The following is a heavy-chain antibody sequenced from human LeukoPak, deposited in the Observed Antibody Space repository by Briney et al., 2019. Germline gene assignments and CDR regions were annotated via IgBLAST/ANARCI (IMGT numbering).Heavy chain of an antibody. CDR1: GYTLTRYY. V-gene: IGHV1-2*02. Sequence: GATVRVSCKASGYTLTRYYMHWVREAPGQGRERMGWINPNSGGRNYAQKFQGRVTMTRDTSISTAYMELSRLRSDDTAVYYCARGVYGYGFLDYWGQGTLVTVSS. D-gene: IGHD5-18*01. J-gene: IGHJ4*02. CDR3: ARGVYGYGFLDY. CDR2: INPNSGGR.